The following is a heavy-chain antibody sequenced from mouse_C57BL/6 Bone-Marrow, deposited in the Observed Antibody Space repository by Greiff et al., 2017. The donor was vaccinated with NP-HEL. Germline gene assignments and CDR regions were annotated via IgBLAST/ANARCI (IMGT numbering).Heavy chain of an antibody. J-gene: IGHJ3*01. CDR1: GFTFSDYY. V-gene: IGHV5-12*01. Sequence: EVKVVESGGGLVQPGGSLKLSCAASGFTFSDYYLYWVRQTPEKRLEWVAYISNGGGSTYYPDTVKGRFTISRDNAKNTLYLQMSRLKSEDTAMYYCARHGYDGYYVGFAYWGQGTLVTVSA. CDR3: ARHGYDGYYVGFAY. CDR2: ISNGGGST. D-gene: IGHD2-3*01.